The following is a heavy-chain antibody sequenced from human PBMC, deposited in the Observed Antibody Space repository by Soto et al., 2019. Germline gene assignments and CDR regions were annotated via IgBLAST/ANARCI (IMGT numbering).Heavy chain of an antibody. CDR1: GYTFTNYD. J-gene: IGHJ5*02. CDR3: ARGVKYGAYSRWFDP. D-gene: IGHD4-17*01. V-gene: IGHV1-8*01. Sequence: QVQLVQSGAEVKKPGASVKVSCKASGYTFTNYDINWVRQATGQGLEYLGWMNPNSGNTGYVQKFQGRVTMTRDTSISTAYMELSSLRSEDTAVYFCARGVKYGAYSRWFDPWGQGTLVTVSS. CDR2: MNPNSGNT.